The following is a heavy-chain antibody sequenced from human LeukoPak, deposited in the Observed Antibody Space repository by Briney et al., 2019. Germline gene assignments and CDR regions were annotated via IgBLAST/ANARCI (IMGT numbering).Heavy chain of an antibody. J-gene: IGHJ4*02. CDR3: AKDLWTSAAAAPFDY. CDR2: ISYDGSNK. D-gene: IGHD6-13*01. CDR1: GFTFSSYG. V-gene: IGHV3-30*18. Sequence: PGRSLRLSCAASGFTFSSYGMHWVRQAPGKGLEWVAVISYDGSNKYYADSVKGRFTISRDNSKKTLYLQMNSLRAEDTAVYYCAKDLWTSAAAAPFDYWGQGTLVTVSS.